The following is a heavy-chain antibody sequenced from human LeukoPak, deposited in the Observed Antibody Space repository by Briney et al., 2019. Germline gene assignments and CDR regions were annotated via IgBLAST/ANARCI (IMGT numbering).Heavy chain of an antibody. V-gene: IGHV4-4*07. CDR3: ASRKSSSWYGYFDL. CDR1: GGSISSCY. J-gene: IGHJ2*01. D-gene: IGHD6-13*01. CDR2: IYTSGST. Sequence: PSETQSLTCTVSGGSISSCYWSWIRQPAGKGLEWIGRIYTSGSTNYNPSLKSRVTMSVDTSKNQFSLKLSSVTAADTAVYYCASRKSSSWYGYFDLWGRGTLVTVSS.